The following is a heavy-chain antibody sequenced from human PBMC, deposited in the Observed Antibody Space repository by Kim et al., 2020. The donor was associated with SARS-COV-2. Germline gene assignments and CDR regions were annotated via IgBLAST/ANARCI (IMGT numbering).Heavy chain of an antibody. CDR1: GFTFTSYS. D-gene: IGHD1-1*01. CDR3: AKPATSGGSHYYFDY. CDR2: IRGSVGTT. J-gene: IGHJ4*02. Sequence: GGSLRLSCAASGFTFTSYSMNWVRKAQGMGLERVSAIRGSVGTTYYPDSVKGRFTISRDNSKNTLYLQMDSLSAEYTAVYYCAKPATSGGSHYYFDYWGQGHLVTVSS. V-gene: IGHV3-23*01.